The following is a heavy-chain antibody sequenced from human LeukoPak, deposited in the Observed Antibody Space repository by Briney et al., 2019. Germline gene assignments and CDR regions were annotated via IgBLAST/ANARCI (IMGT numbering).Heavy chain of an antibody. CDR2: INHSGST. Sequence: SETLSLTCAVYGGSFSGYYWSWIRQPPGKGLEWIGEINHSGSTNYNPSLKSRVTISVDTSKNQFSLKLSSVTAADTAVYYCARDDGSSSWYGGLDYWGQGTLVTVSS. J-gene: IGHJ4*02. D-gene: IGHD6-13*01. CDR3: ARDDGSSSWYGGLDY. V-gene: IGHV4-34*01. CDR1: GGSFSGYY.